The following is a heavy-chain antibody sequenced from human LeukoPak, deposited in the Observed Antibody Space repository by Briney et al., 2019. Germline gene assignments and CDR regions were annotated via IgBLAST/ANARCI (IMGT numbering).Heavy chain of an antibody. Sequence: SETLSLTCTVSGGSMGSSNYYWGWIRQPPGKGLEWIGSIHYSGSTYSNPSLKSRVTISVDTSKNQFSLKLSSVTAADSAVYFCAREGYGSGSSTDYWGQGTLVTVSS. CDR3: AREGYGSGSSTDY. V-gene: IGHV4-39*07. D-gene: IGHD3-10*01. CDR2: IHYSGST. CDR1: GGSMGSSNYY. J-gene: IGHJ4*02.